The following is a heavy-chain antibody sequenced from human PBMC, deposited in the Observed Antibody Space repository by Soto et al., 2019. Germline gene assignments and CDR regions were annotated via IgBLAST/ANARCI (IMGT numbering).Heavy chain of an antibody. CDR3: ARDRVVPAAPYYYYGMDV. CDR1: GYTFTSYG. V-gene: IGHV1-18*01. CDR2: ISAYKGNT. J-gene: IGHJ6*02. Sequence: GASVKVSCKASGYTFTSYGISWVRQAPGQGLEWMGWISAYKGNTNYAQKLQGRVTMTTDTSTSTAYMELRSLRSDDTAVYYCARDRVVPAAPYYYYGMDVWGQGTTVTVSS. D-gene: IGHD2-2*01.